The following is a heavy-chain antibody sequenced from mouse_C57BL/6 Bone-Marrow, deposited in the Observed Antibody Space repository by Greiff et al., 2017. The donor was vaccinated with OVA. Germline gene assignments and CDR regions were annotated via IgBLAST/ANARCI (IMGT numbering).Heavy chain of an antibody. CDR1: GYAFTNYL. Sequence: VQLQQSGAELVRPGTSVKVSCKASGYAFTNYLIEWVKQRPGQGLEWIGVINPGSGGTNYNEKFKGKATLTADKSSSTAYMQLSSLTSEDSAVYFCARSGYYGYEAYWGQGTLVTVSA. D-gene: IGHD2-2*01. V-gene: IGHV1-54*01. J-gene: IGHJ3*01. CDR3: ARSGYYGYEAY. CDR2: INPGSGGT.